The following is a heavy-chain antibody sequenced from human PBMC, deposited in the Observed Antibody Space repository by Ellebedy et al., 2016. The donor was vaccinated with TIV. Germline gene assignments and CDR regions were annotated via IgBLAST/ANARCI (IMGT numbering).Heavy chain of an antibody. V-gene: IGHV3-30*03. CDR1: GFTFSSFA. CDR3: ARARGCSGGRCYSADY. Sequence: PGGSLRLSCEASGFTFSSFAMSWVRQTPGKGLEWVAVISYDGSNKNYADSVKGRFTISRDNSKNTLYLQMNSLRAEDTAVYYCARARGCSGGRCYSADYWGQGTLVTVSS. D-gene: IGHD2-15*01. J-gene: IGHJ4*02. CDR2: ISYDGSNK.